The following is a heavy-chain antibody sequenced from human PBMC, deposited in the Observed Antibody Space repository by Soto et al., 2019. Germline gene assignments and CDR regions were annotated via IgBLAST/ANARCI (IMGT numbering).Heavy chain of an antibody. D-gene: IGHD6-19*01. V-gene: IGHV4-4*02. Sequence: QVQLQESGPGLVKPSGTLSLTCAVSGGSISSSNWWSWVRQPPGKGLARIGEIYHSGSTNYNPSLMSGVTISVDKSEYQFALKPSSVTAADTAVYYCASVAVAGTRSDYWGAGTLITVSS. J-gene: IGHJ4*02. CDR3: ASVAVAGTRSDY. CDR1: GGSISSSNW. CDR2: IYHSGST.